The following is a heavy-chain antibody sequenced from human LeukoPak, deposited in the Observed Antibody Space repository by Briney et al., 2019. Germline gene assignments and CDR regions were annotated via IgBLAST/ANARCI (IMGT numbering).Heavy chain of an antibody. Sequence: QPGGSLRLSCAASGFTFSSYAMSWVRQAPGKGLEWVSGISGSGGSTYYADSVKGRFTISRDNSKNRLYLQMNSLRAEDMAVYYCAKRPRGNYLDPFDYWGQGTLVTVSS. CDR1: GFTFSSYA. V-gene: IGHV3-23*01. D-gene: IGHD3-10*01. CDR2: ISGSGGST. J-gene: IGHJ4*02. CDR3: AKRPRGNYLDPFDY.